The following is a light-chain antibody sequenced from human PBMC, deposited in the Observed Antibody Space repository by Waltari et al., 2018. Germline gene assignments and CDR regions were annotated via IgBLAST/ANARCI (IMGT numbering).Light chain of an antibody. CDR1: QSVSSN. CDR2: GAS. CDR3: QQYNDWPPWT. Sequence: EIVMTQSPATLSVSPGERATLSCRASQSVSSNLAWYQRKPGQAPRLLIYGASFRATGIPARFSGSGSGTEFTLTISSLQSEDFAVYYCQQYNDWPPWTCGQGTKVEI. V-gene: IGKV3-15*01. J-gene: IGKJ1*01.